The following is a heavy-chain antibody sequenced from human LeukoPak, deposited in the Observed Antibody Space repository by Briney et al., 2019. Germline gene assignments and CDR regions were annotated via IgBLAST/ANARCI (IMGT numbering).Heavy chain of an antibody. D-gene: IGHD1-26*01. J-gene: IGHJ4*02. CDR2: IYHSGST. Sequence: PSETLSLTCTVSGGSISSYYWSWIRQPPGKGLEWIGHIYHSGSTNYNPSLKSRVTISADTSKNQFSLNLSSVTAADTAVYHCARHTTYRDYFDYWSQGTLVTVSS. CDR3: ARHTTYRDYFDY. CDR1: GGSISSYY. V-gene: IGHV4-59*08.